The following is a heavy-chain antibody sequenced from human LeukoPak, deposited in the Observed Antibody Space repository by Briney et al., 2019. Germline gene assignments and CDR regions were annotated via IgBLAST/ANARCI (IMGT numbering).Heavy chain of an antibody. V-gene: IGHV1-2*02. J-gene: IGHJ1*01. D-gene: IGHD6-13*01. CDR3: ARALAAAGSLAEYFRH. CDR2: INPNSGGT. CDR1: GYTFTGYY. Sequence: ASVKVSCKASGYTFTGYYMHWVRQAPGQGLEWMGWINPNSGGTNYAQKFQGRVTMTRDTSISTAYMELSRLRSDDTAVYYCARALAAAGSLAEYFRHWGQGTLVTVSS.